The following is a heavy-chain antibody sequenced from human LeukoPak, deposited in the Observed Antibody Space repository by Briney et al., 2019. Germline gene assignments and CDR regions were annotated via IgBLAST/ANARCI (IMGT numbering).Heavy chain of an antibody. V-gene: IGHV3-74*01. CDR3: ARSYYYDSSGYLGPLDY. CDR1: GFTFSSYW. Sequence: GGSLRLSCAASGFTFSSYWMHWVRQAPGKGLVWVSRINSDGSSTSYADSVKGRLTISRDNAKNTLYLQMNSLRAEDTAVYYCARSYYYDSSGYLGPLDYWGQGTLVTVSS. J-gene: IGHJ4*02. CDR2: INSDGSST. D-gene: IGHD3-22*01.